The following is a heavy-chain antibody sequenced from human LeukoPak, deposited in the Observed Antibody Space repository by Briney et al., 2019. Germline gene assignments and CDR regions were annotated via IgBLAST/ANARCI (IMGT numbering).Heavy chain of an antibody. D-gene: IGHD3-22*01. CDR3: ARGGVATYYYDSSGYYSG. V-gene: IGHV1-18*01. CDR2: ISAYNGNT. Sequence: ASVKVSCKASGYTFTSYGISWVRQAPGQGLEWMGWISAYNGNTNYAQKLQGRVTMTTDTSTSTAYMELRSLRSDDTAVYYCARGGVATYYYDSSGYYSGWGQGTLVTVSS. J-gene: IGHJ4*02. CDR1: GYTFTSYG.